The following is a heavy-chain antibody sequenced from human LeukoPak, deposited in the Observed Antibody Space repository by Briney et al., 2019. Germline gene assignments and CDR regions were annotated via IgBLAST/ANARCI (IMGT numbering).Heavy chain of an antibody. J-gene: IGHJ5*02. V-gene: IGHV1-69*04. Sequence: GASVKVSCKAPGGTFSSYGIIWVRQAPGQGLEWMGRISPIFDIANYAQKFQGRVTITADTSTSTAYMELSSLRSEDTAIYYCAREFRQSNWNDGHWFDPWGQGTLVTVSS. CDR3: AREFRQSNWNDGHWFDP. CDR1: GGTFSSYG. CDR2: ISPIFDIA. D-gene: IGHD1-20*01.